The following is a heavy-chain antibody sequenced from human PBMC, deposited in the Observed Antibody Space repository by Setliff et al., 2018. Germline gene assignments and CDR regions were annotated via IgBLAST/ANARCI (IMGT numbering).Heavy chain of an antibody. J-gene: IGHJ4*02. CDR2: ISAYTGNA. V-gene: IGHV1-18*01. CDR3: SRLVRYCTSTSCQGASGVEY. Sequence: ASVKVSCKASGYTFSDYGITWVRQAPGQGLEWMGWISAYTGNAYYAHKLQDRVTMTTDTSTGTAYLELRSLRSDDTAVYYCSRLVRYCTSTSCQGASGVEYWGQGTLVTVSS. D-gene: IGHD2-8*01. CDR1: GYTFSDYG.